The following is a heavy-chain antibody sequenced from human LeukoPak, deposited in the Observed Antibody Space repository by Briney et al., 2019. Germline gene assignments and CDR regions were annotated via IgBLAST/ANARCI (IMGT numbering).Heavy chain of an antibody. CDR3: ARDRPGGSSLDY. D-gene: IGHD6-13*01. Sequence: SETLSLTCTVSGGSISSYYWNWIRQPAGKGLEWIGRIYTSGSTSYNPALKSRVTISLETSKNQFSLNLSSVTAADTAVYYCARDRPGGSSLDYWGQGILVTVSS. CDR1: GGSISSYY. J-gene: IGHJ4*02. V-gene: IGHV4-4*07. CDR2: IYTSGST.